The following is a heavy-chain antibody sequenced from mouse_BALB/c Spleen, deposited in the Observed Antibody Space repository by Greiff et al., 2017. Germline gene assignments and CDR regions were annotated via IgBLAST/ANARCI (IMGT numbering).Heavy chain of an antibody. CDR3: TRDYYGSSYEFAY. J-gene: IGHJ3*01. CDR1: GYTFTSYY. CDR2: INPSNGGT. D-gene: IGHD1-1*01. V-gene: IGHV1S81*02. Sequence: VQLQQSGAELVKPGASVKLSCKASGYTFTSYYMYWVKQRPGQGLEWIGGINPSNGGTNFNEKFKSKATLTVDKSSSTAYMQLSSLTSEDSAVYYCTRDYYGSSYEFAYWGQGTLVTVSA.